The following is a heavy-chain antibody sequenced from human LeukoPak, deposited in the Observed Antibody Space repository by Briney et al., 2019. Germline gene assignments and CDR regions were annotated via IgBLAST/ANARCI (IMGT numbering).Heavy chain of an antibody. Sequence: SETLSLTCTVSGGSISSYYWSWIRQPAGKGLEWIGRIYTSGSTNYNPSLKSRVTMSVDTSKNQFSLKLSSVTAADTAVYYCARDRGLTTVTTLDYWGQGTLVTVPS. CDR1: GGSISSYY. CDR3: ARDRGLTTVTTLDY. CDR2: IYTSGST. J-gene: IGHJ4*02. V-gene: IGHV4-4*07. D-gene: IGHD4-17*01.